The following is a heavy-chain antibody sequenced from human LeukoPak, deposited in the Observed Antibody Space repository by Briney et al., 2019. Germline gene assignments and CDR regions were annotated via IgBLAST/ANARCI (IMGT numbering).Heavy chain of an antibody. J-gene: IGHJ3*02. D-gene: IGHD3-22*01. Sequence: TSSETLSLTCSVSGYSIKSDYFWAWIRQPPGKGPEWIGSIHHGGTTYYNPSLKNRVTISVDTSKNQFSLKLSAVTAADTAVFCCARHSYWYYYDSRHAFDIWGQGTMVTVSS. CDR1: GYSIKSDYF. CDR2: IHHGGTT. V-gene: IGHV4-38-2*02. CDR3: ARHSYWYYYDSRHAFDI.